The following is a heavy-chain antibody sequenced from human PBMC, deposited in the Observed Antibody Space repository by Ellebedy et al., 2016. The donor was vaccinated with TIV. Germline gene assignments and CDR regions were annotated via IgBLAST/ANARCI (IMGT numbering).Heavy chain of an antibody. V-gene: IGHV3-23*01. CDR1: GFTFSSYA. J-gene: IGHJ6*02. CDR2: ISGSGGST. Sequence: GESLKISXAASGFTFSSYAMSWVRQAPGKGLEWVSAISGSGGSTYYADSVKGRFTISRDNSKNTLYLQMNSLRAEDTAVYYCANCGYSSSARLPNTDYYGMDVWGQGTTVTVSS. D-gene: IGHD6-6*01. CDR3: ANCGYSSSARLPNTDYYGMDV.